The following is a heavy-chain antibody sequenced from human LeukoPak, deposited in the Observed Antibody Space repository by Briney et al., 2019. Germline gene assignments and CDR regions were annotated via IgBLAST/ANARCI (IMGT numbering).Heavy chain of an antibody. V-gene: IGHV3-23*01. CDR2: ISGSGGST. D-gene: IGHD3-10*01. CDR3: ANSLLWFGELLRHAFDI. CDR1: GFTFSSYA. J-gene: IGHJ3*02. Sequence: PGGSLRLSCAASGFTFSSYAMSWVRQAPGKGLEWVSAISGSGGSTYYADSVKGRFTIPRDNSKNTLYLQMNSLRAEDTAVYYCANSLLWFGELLRHAFDIWGQGTMVTVSS.